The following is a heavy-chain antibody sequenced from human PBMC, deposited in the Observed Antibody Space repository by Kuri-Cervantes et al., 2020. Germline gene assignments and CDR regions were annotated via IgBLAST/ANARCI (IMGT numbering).Heavy chain of an antibody. CDR3: ARDGWKYFDL. CDR2: IKQDGSEK. Sequence: GGSLRLSCAASGFTFSRYWMNWVRQAPGKGLEWVANIKQDGSEKYYVDSVKGRSTISRDNAKNSMSLQMDSLRVEDAAVYYCARDGWKYFDLWGRGALVTVSS. CDR1: GFTFSRYW. D-gene: IGHD6-19*01. V-gene: IGHV3-7*01. J-gene: IGHJ2*01.